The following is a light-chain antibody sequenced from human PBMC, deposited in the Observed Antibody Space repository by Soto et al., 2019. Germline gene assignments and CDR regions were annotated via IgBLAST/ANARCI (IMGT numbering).Light chain of an antibody. Sequence: EIVMTQSPATLSVSPGERATLSCRASQSISSDLAWYQQKPGQAPRLLIYCTSSRAAGIPDRLSGSGSGTDFSLTISRMEPEDFAVYHCQQYGSTPYTFGQGTKVDIK. CDR1: QSISSD. J-gene: IGKJ2*01. CDR3: QQYGSTPYT. CDR2: CTS. V-gene: IGKV3-20*01.